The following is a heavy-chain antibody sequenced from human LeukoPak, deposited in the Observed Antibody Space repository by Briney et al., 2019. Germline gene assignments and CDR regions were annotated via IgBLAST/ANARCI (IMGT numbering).Heavy chain of an antibody. Sequence: GGSLRLSCAASGFTFSNYWLTWVRQAPGQELEWVANIKQDGSEKHYVDSVKGRFTISRDNAKNSLYLQMNSLRAEDTAVYYCARDRHIAYWGQGTLVTVSS. V-gene: IGHV3-7*01. CDR3: ARDRHIAY. J-gene: IGHJ4*02. CDR1: GFTFSNYW. CDR2: IKQDGSEK.